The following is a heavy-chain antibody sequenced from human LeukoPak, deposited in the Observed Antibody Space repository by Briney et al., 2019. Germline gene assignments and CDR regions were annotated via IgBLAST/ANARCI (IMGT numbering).Heavy chain of an antibody. CDR1: GFTFSSYA. V-gene: IGHV3-23*01. Sequence: PGGSLRLSCAASGFTFSSYAMSWVRQAPGKGLEWVSAISGSGGSTYYADSVKGRFTISRDNSKNTLYLQMNSLRAEDTAVYYCAKDVIAATIPLNWFDPWGQGTLVTVSS. CDR3: AKDVIAATIPLNWFDP. D-gene: IGHD6-13*01. J-gene: IGHJ5*02. CDR2: ISGSGGST.